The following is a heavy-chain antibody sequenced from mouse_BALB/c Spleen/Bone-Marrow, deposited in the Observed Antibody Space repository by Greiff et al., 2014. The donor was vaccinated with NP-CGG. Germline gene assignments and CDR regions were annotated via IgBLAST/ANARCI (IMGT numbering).Heavy chain of an antibody. J-gene: IGHJ3*01. CDR1: GFNIKDTY. V-gene: IGHV14-3*02. CDR3: ARDYGRTAWFAY. Sequence: VQLKESGAELVKPGASVKLSYTASGFNIKDTYIHWVKQRPEQGLEWIGGIDPANGNTKYDPKFQGKATITADTSSNTAYLQLSSLTSEDTAVYYCARDYGRTAWFAYWGQETLVTVSA. CDR2: IDPANGNT. D-gene: IGHD1-1*01.